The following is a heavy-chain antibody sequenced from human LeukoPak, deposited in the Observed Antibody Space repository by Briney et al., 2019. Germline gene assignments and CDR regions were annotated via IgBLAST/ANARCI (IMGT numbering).Heavy chain of an antibody. D-gene: IGHD6-19*01. Sequence: KPSETLSLTCTVSGGSISSSSYYWGWIRQPPGKGLEWIGSIHYSGSTYYNPSLKSRVTISVDTSKNQFSLNLRSVTAADTAVYYCARPNNSNSSGWYVKFWGQGTLVTVSS. J-gene: IGHJ4*02. CDR1: GGSISSSSYY. CDR2: IHYSGST. CDR3: ARPNNSNSSGWYVKF. V-gene: IGHV4-39*01.